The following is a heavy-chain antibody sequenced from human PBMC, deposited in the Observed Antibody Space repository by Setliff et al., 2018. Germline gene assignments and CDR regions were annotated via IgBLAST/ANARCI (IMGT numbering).Heavy chain of an antibody. CDR2: ISGSGGRT. J-gene: IGHJ3*02. CDR1: GFTFSSYA. CDR3: AKDELDDSDSSAYYDAFDI. D-gene: IGHD3-22*01. Sequence: PGGSLSLSCAASGFTFSSYAMSWVRQAPGKGLEWVSAISGSGGRTYYADSVKGRFTISRDNSKNTLYLQTNSLRAEDTAVYYCAKDELDDSDSSAYYDAFDIWGQGTMVTVSS. V-gene: IGHV3-23*01.